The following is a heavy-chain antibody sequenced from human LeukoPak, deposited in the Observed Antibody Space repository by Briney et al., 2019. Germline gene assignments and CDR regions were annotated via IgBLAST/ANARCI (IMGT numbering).Heavy chain of an antibody. CDR3: ARLLGYCSSTSCYYYFDY. Sequence: SQTLSLTCAISGDSVSSNSAAWNWIRQSPSRGLEWLGRTYYRSKWYNDYAVSVKSRITINPDTSKNQFSLQLNSVTPEDTAVYYCARLLGYCSSTSCYYYFDYWGQGTLVTASS. CDR1: GDSVSSNSAA. V-gene: IGHV6-1*01. D-gene: IGHD2-2*01. CDR2: TYYRSKWYN. J-gene: IGHJ4*02.